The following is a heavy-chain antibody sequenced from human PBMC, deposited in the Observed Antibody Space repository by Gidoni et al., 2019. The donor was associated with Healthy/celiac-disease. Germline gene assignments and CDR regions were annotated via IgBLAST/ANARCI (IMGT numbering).Heavy chain of an antibody. Sequence: EVQLLESGGGLVQPGGSLRLSCAACGFTFSSYAKSWVRQAPGKGLGWVSAISGSGGNTYYADSVKGQFTISRDNSKNTLYLQMNSRRAEDTAVYYCAIMSTFGGVIDQFDYWGQGTLVTVSS. J-gene: IGHJ4*02. CDR2: ISGSGGNT. V-gene: IGHV3-23*01. D-gene: IGHD3-16*02. CDR3: AIMSTFGGVIDQFDY. CDR1: GFTFSSYA.